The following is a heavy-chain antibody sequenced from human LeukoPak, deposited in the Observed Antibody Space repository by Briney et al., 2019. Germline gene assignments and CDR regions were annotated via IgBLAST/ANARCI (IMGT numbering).Heavy chain of an antibody. CDR1: GGSISSSKYY. Sequence: PSETLSLTCTVSGGSISSSKYYWRWMRQPPGKAREGIGSIYYSGSTYYNPSLKSRVTISLDTSKNQFSLKLSSVTAADTAIYSCATGTGHYYYYYYMDVWGKGPTVTVSS. J-gene: IGHJ6*03. D-gene: IGHD1-1*01. V-gene: IGHV4-39*01. CDR2: IYYSGST. CDR3: ATGTGHYYYYYYMDV.